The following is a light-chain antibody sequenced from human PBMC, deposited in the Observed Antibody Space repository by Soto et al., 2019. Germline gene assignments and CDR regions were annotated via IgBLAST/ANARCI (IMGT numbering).Light chain of an antibody. CDR1: QGISRW. Sequence: DIQMTQLPSSMSASVGDRVTITCRASQGISRWLAWYHQKPGKAPNLLIYSASTLHSGVPSRFSGSGSGTDLTLTISSLQPEDFGTYYCQQANSFPLTFGPWTKVDMK. CDR2: SAS. CDR3: QQANSFPLT. J-gene: IGKJ3*01. V-gene: IGKV1-12*01.